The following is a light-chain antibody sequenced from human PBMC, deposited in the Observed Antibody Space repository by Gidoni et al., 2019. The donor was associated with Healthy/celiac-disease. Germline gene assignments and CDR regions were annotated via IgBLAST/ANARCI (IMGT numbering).Light chain of an antibody. CDR3: SSYTSSSTPYWV. Sequence: QSALTQPASVSGSPGQSLTISCTGTSSDVGGYNYVSWYQQHPGKAPKLMIYDVSNRPSGCSNRFSGSKSGNTASLTISGLQAEDEADYYCSSYTSSSTPYWVFGGGTKLTVL. CDR2: DVS. CDR1: SSDVGGYNY. J-gene: IGLJ3*02. V-gene: IGLV2-14*03.